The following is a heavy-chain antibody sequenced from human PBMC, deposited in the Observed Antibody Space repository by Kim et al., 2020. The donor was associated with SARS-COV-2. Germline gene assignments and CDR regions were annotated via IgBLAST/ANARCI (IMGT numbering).Heavy chain of an antibody. CDR1: GGSISSSNW. CDR2: IYHSGST. J-gene: IGHJ6*02. Sequence: ETLSLTCAVSGGSISSSNWWSWVRQPPGKGLEWIGEIYHSGSTNYKSSLKSRVTISVDKSKNQFSLKLSSVTAADTAVYYCARRRNTHYYYGMDVWGQGTTVTVSS. V-gene: IGHV4-4*02. D-gene: IGHD2-2*02. CDR3: ARRRNTHYYYGMDV.